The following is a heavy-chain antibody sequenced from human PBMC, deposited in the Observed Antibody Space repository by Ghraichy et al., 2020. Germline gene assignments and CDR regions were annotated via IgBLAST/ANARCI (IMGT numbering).Heavy chain of an antibody. J-gene: IGHJ1*01. Sequence: GESLNISCEASGFIFTNHAMTWVRQAPGTGLDWVATVTGSGAGTYYADSVRGRCSISRDNSKNTAYLRLSSLTAEDTALYYCAKEGGSSWYEEHWGQGTPVTVSS. CDR3: AKEGGSSWYEEH. V-gene: IGHV3-23*01. CDR1: GFIFTNHA. D-gene: IGHD6-13*01. CDR2: VTGSGAGT.